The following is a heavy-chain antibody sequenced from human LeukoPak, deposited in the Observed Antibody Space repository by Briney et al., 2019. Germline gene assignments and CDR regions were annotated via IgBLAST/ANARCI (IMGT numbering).Heavy chain of an antibody. J-gene: IGHJ5*02. V-gene: IGHV3-33*01. CDR3: ARATSFSYYDILTGYLNWFDP. CDR1: GFTFSSYG. Sequence: GGSLRLSCAASGFTFSSYGMHWVRQAPGKGLEWVAVIWYDGSNKYYADSVKGRFTISRDNSKNTLYLQMNSLRAEGTAVYYCARATSFSYYDILTGYLNWFDPWGQGTLVTVSS. CDR2: IWYDGSNK. D-gene: IGHD3-9*01.